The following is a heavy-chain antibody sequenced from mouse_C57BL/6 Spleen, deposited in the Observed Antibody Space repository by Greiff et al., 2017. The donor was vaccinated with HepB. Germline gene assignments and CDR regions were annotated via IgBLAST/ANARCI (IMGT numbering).Heavy chain of an antibody. J-gene: IGHJ4*01. CDR2: IDPSDSYT. CDR3: ARGGGYGAMDY. V-gene: IGHV1-50*01. CDR1: GYTFTSYW. D-gene: IGHD2-2*01. Sequence: QVQLQQPGAELVKPGASVKLSCKASGYTFTSYWMQWVKQRPGQGLEWIGEIDPSDSYTNYYQKFKGKATLTVDTSSSTAYMQLSSLTSEDSAVYYCARGGGYGAMDYWGQGTSVTVSS.